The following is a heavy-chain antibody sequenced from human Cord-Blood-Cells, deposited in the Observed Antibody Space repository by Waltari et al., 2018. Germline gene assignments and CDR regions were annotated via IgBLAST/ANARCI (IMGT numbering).Heavy chain of an antibody. V-gene: IGHV4-34*01. J-gene: IGHJ4*02. Sequence: QVQLQPWGAGLLKPSETLSLTCAVYGGSFSGYYWSWIRQPPGKGLEWIGEINHRGSTNYNPSLKSRVTISVDTSKNQFSLKLSSVTAADTAVYYCARGPDLRFGELYFDYWGQGTLVTVSS. CDR1: GGSFSGYY. D-gene: IGHD3-10*01. CDR2: INHRGST. CDR3: ARGPDLRFGELYFDY.